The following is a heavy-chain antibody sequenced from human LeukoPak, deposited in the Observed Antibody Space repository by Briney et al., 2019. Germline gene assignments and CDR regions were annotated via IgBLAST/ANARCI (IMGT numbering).Heavy chain of an antibody. Sequence: SETLSLTCAVYGGSFSGYYWSWIRQPPGKGLEWIGEINHSGSTNYNPSLKSRVTISVDTSKNQFSLKLNSVTAADTAVYYCARGNIAAYDPWGQGTLVTVSS. V-gene: IGHV4-34*01. D-gene: IGHD6-13*01. CDR3: ARGNIAAYDP. CDR2: INHSGST. CDR1: GGSFSGYY. J-gene: IGHJ5*02.